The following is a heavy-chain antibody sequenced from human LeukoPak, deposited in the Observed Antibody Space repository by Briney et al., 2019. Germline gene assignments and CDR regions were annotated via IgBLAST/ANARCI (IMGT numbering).Heavy chain of an antibody. J-gene: IGHJ4*02. CDR1: GGSISGWY. Sequence: SETLSLTCTVSGGSISGWYWSWIRQPPGKGLEWIGYIYDTGSPDYNPSLKSRVTISIDTSKNQISLKLTTATAADTAVYYCSRETKLLGYFGGFGFNYLGPGTLVTVSS. V-gene: IGHV4-59*12. D-gene: IGHD2-15*01. CDR3: SRETKLLGYFGGFGFNY. CDR2: IYDTGSP.